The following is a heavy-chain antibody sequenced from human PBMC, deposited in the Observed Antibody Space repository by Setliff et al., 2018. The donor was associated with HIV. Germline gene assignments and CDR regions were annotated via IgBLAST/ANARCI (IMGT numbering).Heavy chain of an antibody. J-gene: IGHJ5*02. CDR1: GYTFTGYY. Sequence: ASVKVSCKASGYTFTGYYMHWVRQAPGQGLEWMGWINPDSGGTNLAQKFLGRVTLTGDTSISTAYMELSRLRSDDTAVYYCARNVPGILPRWVGFDPWGQGTLVTVSS. V-gene: IGHV1-2*02. CDR3: ARNVPGILPRWVGFDP. D-gene: IGHD1-20*01. CDR2: INPDSGGT.